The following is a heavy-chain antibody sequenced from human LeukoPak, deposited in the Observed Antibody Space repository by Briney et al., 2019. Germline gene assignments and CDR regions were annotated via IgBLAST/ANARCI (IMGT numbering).Heavy chain of an antibody. CDR3: GRERRLRETDS. Sequence: GGSLRLSCAASGFTFSDYYMSWIRQAPGKGLEWVSYISSSGSTIVYADSVKGRFTVSRDNDKNSMFLQMNSLRAKDTAVYYCGRERRLRETDSWGQGTLVTVSS. D-gene: IGHD4-17*01. CDR2: ISSSGSTI. CDR1: GFTFSDYY. V-gene: IGHV3-11*01. J-gene: IGHJ4*02.